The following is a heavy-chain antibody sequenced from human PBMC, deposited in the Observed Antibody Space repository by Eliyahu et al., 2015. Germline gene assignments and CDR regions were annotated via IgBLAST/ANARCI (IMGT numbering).Heavy chain of an antibody. V-gene: IGHV4-34*01. CDR3: ARGPGGLVAAAGGRGLTYDYYYYGMDV. D-gene: IGHD6-13*01. Sequence: AVYGGSFSXYYWSWIRXPPXXGLEWIGEINHSGSTNYKPSLKXRVTISVDTSKNQFSLKLSSVTAADTAVYYCARGPGGLVAAAGGRGLTYDYYYYGMDVWGKGTTVTVSS. J-gene: IGHJ6*04. CDR1: GGSFSXYY. CDR2: INHSGST.